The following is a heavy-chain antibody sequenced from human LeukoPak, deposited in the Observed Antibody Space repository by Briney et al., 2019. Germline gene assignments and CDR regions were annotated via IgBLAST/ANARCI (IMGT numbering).Heavy chain of an antibody. CDR2: INSDGSST. J-gene: IGHJ5*02. V-gene: IGHV3-74*01. D-gene: IGHD2-2*01. Sequence: GGSLRLSCAASRFTFSSYWMHWVRQAPGKGLVWVSRINSDGSSTSYADSVKGRFTISRDNAKNTLYLQMNSLRVEDTAVYYCARASCSSVSCGNWFDPWGQGTLVTVPS. CDR3: ARASCSSVSCGNWFDP. CDR1: RFTFSSYW.